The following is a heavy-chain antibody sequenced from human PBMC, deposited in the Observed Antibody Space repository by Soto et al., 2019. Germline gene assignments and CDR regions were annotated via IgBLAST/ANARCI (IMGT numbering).Heavy chain of an antibody. J-gene: IGHJ5*02. CDR2: IWYDGSNK. CDR3: ARDSGLTRGYCSRTSCYGDWFDP. D-gene: IGHD2-2*01. CDR1: GFTFSSYG. V-gene: IGHV3-33*01. Sequence: GGSLRLSCAASGFTFSSYGMHWVRQAPGKGLEWVAVIWYDGSNKYYADSVKGRFTISRDNSKNTLYLQMNSLRAEDTAVYYCARDSGLTRGYCSRTSCYGDWFDPWGQGTLVTVSS.